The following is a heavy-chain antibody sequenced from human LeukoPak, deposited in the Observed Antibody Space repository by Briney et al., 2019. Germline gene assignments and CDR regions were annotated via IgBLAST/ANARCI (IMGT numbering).Heavy chain of an antibody. J-gene: IGHJ2*01. CDR2: IKQDGSEK. V-gene: IGHV3-7*03. CDR3: ASNPGYGDPTVYWYFDL. D-gene: IGHD4-17*01. CDR1: GFTFSSYW. Sequence: GGSLRLSCAASGFTFSSYWMSWVPQAPGKGLEWVANIKQDGSEKYYVDSVKGRFTISRDNAKNSLYLQMNSLRAEDTAVYYCASNPGYGDPTVYWYFDLWGRGTLVTVSS.